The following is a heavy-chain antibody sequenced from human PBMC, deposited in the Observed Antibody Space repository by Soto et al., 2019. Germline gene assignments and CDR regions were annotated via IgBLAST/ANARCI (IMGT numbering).Heavy chain of an antibody. V-gene: IGHV4-61*01. D-gene: IGHD6-19*01. Sequence: PSETLSLTCIVSGGSVNYGFNYWCWIRQPPGKGLEWIGCIDYSGTANFDPSLRSRVSISLDTSKNQFSLRLTSVTAADTAIYYCARGVGQWLVNWFDPWGQGTLVTVSS. CDR3: ARGVGQWLVNWFDP. J-gene: IGHJ5*02. CDR2: IDYSGTA. CDR1: GGSVNYGFNY.